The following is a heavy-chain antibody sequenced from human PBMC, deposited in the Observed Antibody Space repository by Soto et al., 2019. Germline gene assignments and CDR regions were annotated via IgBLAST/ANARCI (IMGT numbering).Heavy chain of an antibody. V-gene: IGHV4-34*01. D-gene: IGHD5-12*01. CDR3: ARGQRWLQAKFDH. CDR2: INHSGNT. CDR1: IGSFSDNY. Sequence: QVQLQQWGAGLLKPSETLSLTCAVYIGSFSDNYWSWIRQPPGKGLEWIGEINHSGNTNYKPSLKSRVTISIDTSKNQFSLKVRSVTAADTAVYYCARGQRWLQAKFDHWGQGTLVTVSS. J-gene: IGHJ5*02.